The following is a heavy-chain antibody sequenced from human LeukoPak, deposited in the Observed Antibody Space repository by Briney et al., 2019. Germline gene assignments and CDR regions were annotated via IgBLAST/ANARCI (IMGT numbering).Heavy chain of an antibody. Sequence: SETLSLTCAVYGGSFSGYYWSWIRQPPGKGLEWIGEINHSGSTNYNPSLKSRVTISVDTSKNQFSLKLSSVTAADTAVYYCARGPILETVDCWGQGTLVTVSS. J-gene: IGHJ4*02. CDR1: GGSFSGYY. CDR3: ARGPILETVDC. CDR2: INHSGST. V-gene: IGHV4-34*01. D-gene: IGHD1-1*01.